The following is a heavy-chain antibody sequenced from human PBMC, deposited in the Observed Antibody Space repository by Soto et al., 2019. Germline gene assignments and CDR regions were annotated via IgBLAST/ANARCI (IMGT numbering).Heavy chain of an antibody. CDR3: ARHSSWRTSVYHY. CDR2: INPSGGST. CDR1: GYTFTSYY. V-gene: IGHV1-46*01. D-gene: IGHD5-18*01. J-gene: IGHJ4*02. Sequence: GASVKVSCKASGYTFTSYYMHWVRQAPGQGLEWMGIINPSGGSTSYAQKFQGQVTMSADKSISAAYLQWSSLKASDTAMYYCARHSSWRTSVYHYWGQGTLVTVSS.